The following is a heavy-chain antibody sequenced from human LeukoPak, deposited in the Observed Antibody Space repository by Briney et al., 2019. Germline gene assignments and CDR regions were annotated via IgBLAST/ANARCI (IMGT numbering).Heavy chain of an antibody. D-gene: IGHD2-15*01. CDR1: GGSISSGGYS. CDR3: AREDCSGGSCYSNYFDY. CDR2: IYHSGST. Sequence: SETLSLTCAVSGGSISSGGYSWSWIRQPPGKGLEWNAYIYHSGSTYYNPSLKSRVTISVDRSKNQFSLKLSSVTAADTAVYYCAREDCSGGSCYSNYFDYWGQGTLVTVSS. J-gene: IGHJ4*02. V-gene: IGHV4-30-2*01.